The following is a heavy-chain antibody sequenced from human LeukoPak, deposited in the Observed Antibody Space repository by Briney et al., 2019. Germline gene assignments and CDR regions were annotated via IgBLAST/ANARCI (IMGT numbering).Heavy chain of an antibody. CDR1: GFTLSSYA. D-gene: IGHD6-13*01. V-gene: IGHV3-11*01. CDR3: ARDSSSWYYRFDY. J-gene: IGHJ4*02. CDR2: ISSSGSTI. Sequence: PGGSLRLSCAASGFTLSSYAMSWIRQAPGKGLEWVSYISSSGSTIYYADSVKGRFTISRDNAKNSLYLQMNSLRAEDTAVYYCARDSSSWYYRFDYWGQGTLVTVSS.